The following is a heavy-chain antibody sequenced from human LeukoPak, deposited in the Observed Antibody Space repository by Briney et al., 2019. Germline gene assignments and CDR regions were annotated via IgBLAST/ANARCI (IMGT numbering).Heavy chain of an antibody. D-gene: IGHD5-24*01. CDR3: ARGGLEPVDY. CDR1: GFTFSSYW. V-gene: IGHV3-74*01. Sequence: GGSLRLSCTDSGFTFSSYWMHWVRQAPGMGLVWVSRINTDGSTTSYADSVKGRFTISRDNAKNTLYLQVNSLRAEDTAVYYCARGGLEPVDYWGQGTLVTVSS. J-gene: IGHJ4*02. CDR2: INTDGSTT.